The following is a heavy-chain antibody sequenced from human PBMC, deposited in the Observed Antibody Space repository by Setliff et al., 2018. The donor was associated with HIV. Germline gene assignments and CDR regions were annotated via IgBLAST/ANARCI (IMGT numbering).Heavy chain of an antibody. J-gene: IGHJ6*03. CDR3: AREVVGATKGDYYYYYMDV. CDR1: GGSISSYY. D-gene: IGHD1-26*01. CDR2: IYYSGST. Sequence: SETLSLTCTVSGGSISSYYWSWIRQPPGKGLEWIGYIYYSGSTNYNPSLKSRVTISVDTSKNQFSLKLNSTTAADTAVYYCAREVVGATKGDYYYYYMDVWGKGTTVTSP. V-gene: IGHV4-59*12.